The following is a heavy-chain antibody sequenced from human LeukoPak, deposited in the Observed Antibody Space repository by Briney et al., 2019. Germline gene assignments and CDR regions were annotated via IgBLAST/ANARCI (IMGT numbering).Heavy chain of an antibody. D-gene: IGHD6-19*01. CDR1: GGSISSYY. CDR2: IYYSGST. V-gene: IGHV4-59*08. Sequence: PSETLSLTCTVSGGSISSYYWSWIRQPPGKGLEWIGYIYYSGSTNYNPSLKSRVTISIDTSKNQFSLKLSSVTAADTAVYYCARQGAPKYSSQQYAFDIWGQGTMVTVSS. CDR3: ARQGAPKYSSQQYAFDI. J-gene: IGHJ3*02.